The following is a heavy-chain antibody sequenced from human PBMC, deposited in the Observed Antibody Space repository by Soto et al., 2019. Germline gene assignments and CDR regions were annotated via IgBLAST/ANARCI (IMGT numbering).Heavy chain of an antibody. Sequence: PGESLKIYCKGSGYSFTSYWICWVRQMPVKGLEWMGIIYLGDSDIRYSPSFQGQVKISAEKSISNAYLRWSSLKDSDTAMYYCARQPSNGQSFVWGQGTTVTVSS. CDR1: GYSFTSYW. D-gene: IGHD2-8*01. CDR3: ARQPSNGQSFV. CDR2: IYLGDSDI. J-gene: IGHJ6*02. V-gene: IGHV5-51*01.